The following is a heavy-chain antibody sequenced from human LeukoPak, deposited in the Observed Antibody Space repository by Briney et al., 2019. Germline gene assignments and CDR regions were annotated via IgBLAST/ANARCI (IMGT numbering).Heavy chain of an antibody. CDR3: SRPPQWFGELGGKEDRGY. D-gene: IGHD3-10*01. V-gene: IGHV3-73*01. Sequence: GGSLRLSCAVSGFTFSGFAMHWGRQASGKGLGGVGRIRSKDNNYATTYAASVRGRFTISRDDSKNPAYLQTNSLKSEDTAGYYCSRPPQWFGELGGKEDRGYWGQGTLVTVSS. J-gene: IGHJ4*02. CDR1: GFTFSGFA. CDR2: IRSKDNNYAT.